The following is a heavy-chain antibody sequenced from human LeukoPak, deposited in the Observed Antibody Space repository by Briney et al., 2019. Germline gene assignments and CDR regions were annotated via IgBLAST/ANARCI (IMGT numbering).Heavy chain of an antibody. D-gene: IGHD1-7*01. J-gene: IGHJ3*02. CDR1: GFSFSSPG. V-gene: IGHV3-21*01. CDR2: INGESTFK. Sequence: PGGSLRLSCTASGFSFSSPGMNWVRQAPRKGLEWVSSINGESTFKVYADSVKGRFTISRDNAKNSLYLQMDSLRAEDTAVYYCAKYQTGTWTSYDSSDIWGQGTLVTVSS. CDR3: AKYQTGTWTSYDSSDI.